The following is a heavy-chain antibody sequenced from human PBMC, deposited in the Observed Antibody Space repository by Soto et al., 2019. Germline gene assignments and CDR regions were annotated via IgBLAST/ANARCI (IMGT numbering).Heavy chain of an antibody. Sequence: PGGSLRLSCAASGSTFSSSAMTWVRQAPGKGLEWVSAISGSGSVTYYTSSVRGRLTISRDNSRNTLYLQMNNLRAEDTAVYYCSRNTSGRQGSTLDIWGQGTMVTVSS. CDR1: GSTFSSSA. V-gene: IGHV3-23*01. J-gene: IGHJ3*02. D-gene: IGHD6-19*01. CDR3: SRNTSGRQGSTLDI. CDR2: ISGSGSVT.